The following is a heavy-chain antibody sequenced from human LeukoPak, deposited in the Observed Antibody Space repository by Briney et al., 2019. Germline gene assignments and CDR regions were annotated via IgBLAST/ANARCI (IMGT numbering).Heavy chain of an antibody. Sequence: SETLSLTCTVSGVSICSYYWSWIRQPPGKGLEWIAYIYYSGYTNYNPSLKSRASISVDTSKNLCSLRLSSVTAADTAVYYCARHAIYSGGYSYWFDPWGLGTLVTVSS. J-gene: IGHJ5*02. CDR1: GVSICSYY. V-gene: IGHV4-59*08. CDR2: IYYSGYT. D-gene: IGHD1-26*01. CDR3: ARHAIYSGGYSYWFDP.